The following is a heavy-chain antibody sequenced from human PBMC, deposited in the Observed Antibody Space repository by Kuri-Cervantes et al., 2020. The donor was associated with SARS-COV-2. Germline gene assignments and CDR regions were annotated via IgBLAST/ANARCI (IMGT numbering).Heavy chain of an antibody. CDR3: ARDRYSSSSSYYYYGMDV. Sequence: DAAYSVRSFYYCGWLRRRPGQGLESLGGTYHSGTTHYNPSLKSRVTISIDTSKNQFYLKLSSVNAAATAVYDCARDRYSSSSSYYYYGMDVWGQGTTVTVSS. D-gene: IGHD6-13*01. CDR1: AYSVRSFYY. J-gene: IGHJ6*02. V-gene: IGHV4-38-2*02. CDR2: TYHSGTT.